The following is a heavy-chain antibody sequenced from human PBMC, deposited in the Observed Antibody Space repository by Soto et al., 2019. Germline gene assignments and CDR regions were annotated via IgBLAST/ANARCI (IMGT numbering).Heavy chain of an antibody. Sequence: VGSLRLSCAVSGFTFSTYWMSWVRQAPGKGLEWVANIKEDGSEKYYVDSVKGRLTISRDNAKNSLYLQMNSLRAEDTAVYYCARSRGYSYGVFDYWGQGTLVTVSS. V-gene: IGHV3-7*01. D-gene: IGHD5-18*01. J-gene: IGHJ4*02. CDR1: GFTFSTYW. CDR3: ARSRGYSYGVFDY. CDR2: IKEDGSEK.